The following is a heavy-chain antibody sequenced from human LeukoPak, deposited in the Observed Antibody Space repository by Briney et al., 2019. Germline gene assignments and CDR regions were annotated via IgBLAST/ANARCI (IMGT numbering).Heavy chain of an antibody. J-gene: IGHJ5*01. V-gene: IGHV7-4-1*02. CDR2: INTNTGNP. CDR3: ARPGPARLGWFDS. CDR1: GYTFTDYY. Sequence: ASVKVSCKASGYTFTDYYIHWVRQAPGQGLEWMGWINTNTGNPTYAQNFTGRFVLSLDTSVSTAYLQISSLKAEDTAVYYCARPGPARLGWFDSWGQGTLVTVSS. D-gene: IGHD6-6*01.